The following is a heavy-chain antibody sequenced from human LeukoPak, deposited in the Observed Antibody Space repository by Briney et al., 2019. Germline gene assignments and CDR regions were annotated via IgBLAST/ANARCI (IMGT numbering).Heavy chain of an antibody. CDR3: ARDSPVVPAAIFYYYYGMDV. D-gene: IGHD2-2*01. V-gene: IGHV1-46*01. J-gene: IGHJ6*02. CDR2: INPSGGST. Sequence: ASVKVSCTASGYTFTRYYMHAVRQAPGQGLEWMGIINPSGGSTRYAQKFQGRVTMTRDTSTRKVYMELSSLRSEDTAVYYCARDSPVVPAAIFYYYYGMDVWGQGTTVTVSS. CDR1: GYTFTRYY.